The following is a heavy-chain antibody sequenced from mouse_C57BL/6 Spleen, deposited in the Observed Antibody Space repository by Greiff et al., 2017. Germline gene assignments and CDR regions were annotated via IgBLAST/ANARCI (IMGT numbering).Heavy chain of an antibody. CDR1: GFTFSDFY. Sequence: EVQVVESGGGLVQSGRSLRLSCATSGFTFSDFYMEWVRQAPGKGLEWIAASRNKANDYTTEYSASVKGRFIVSRDTSQSILYLQMNALRAEDTAIYYCARDEGDYYGSFDVWGTGTTVTVSS. V-gene: IGHV7-1*01. CDR3: ARDEGDYYGSFDV. D-gene: IGHD1-1*01. J-gene: IGHJ1*03. CDR2: SRNKANDYTT.